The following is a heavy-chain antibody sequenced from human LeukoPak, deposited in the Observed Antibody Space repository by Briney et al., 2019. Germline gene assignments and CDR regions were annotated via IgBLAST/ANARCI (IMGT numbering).Heavy chain of an antibody. Sequence: GRSLRLSCAASGFTFSSYGMHWVRQAPGKGLEWVAVISYDGSNKYYADSVKGRFTISRDNSKNTLYLQMNSLRAEDTAVYYCARASHDYGDYGGGLDYWGQGTLVTVSS. V-gene: IGHV3-30*03. CDR2: ISYDGSNK. CDR1: GFTFSSYG. CDR3: ARASHDYGDYGGGLDY. J-gene: IGHJ4*02. D-gene: IGHD4-17*01.